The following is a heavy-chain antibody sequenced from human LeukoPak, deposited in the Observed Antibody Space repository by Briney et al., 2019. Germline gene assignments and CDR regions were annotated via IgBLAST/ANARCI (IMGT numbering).Heavy chain of an antibody. CDR3: ARETPYSRSMDV. CDR2: IYHSGST. D-gene: IGHD6-13*01. J-gene: IGHJ6*03. V-gene: IGHV4-38-2*02. CDR1: GYSISSGYY. Sequence: SETLSLTCIVSGYSISSGYYWGWIRQPPGKGLEWIGSIYHSGSTYHNPSLKSRVTTSVDTSKNQFSLKLSSVTAADTAVYYCARETPYSRSMDVWGKGTTVTVSS.